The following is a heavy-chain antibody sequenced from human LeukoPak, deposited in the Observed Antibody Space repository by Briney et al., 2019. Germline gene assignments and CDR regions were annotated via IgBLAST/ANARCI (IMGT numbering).Heavy chain of an antibody. CDR2: FYPGVSP. CDR3: ARLRFYDSTGYSPGHYMDV. Sequence: KSSETLSLTCTVSGSPIYSYYWSWIRQTAGKGLEWIGRFYPGVSPNYNPSLKSRVTMSVDTSKKQFALKLSTVTAADTAVYYCARLRFYDSTGYSPGHYMDVWGKGTTVTVSS. J-gene: IGHJ6*03. V-gene: IGHV4-4*07. D-gene: IGHD3-22*01. CDR1: GSPIYSYY.